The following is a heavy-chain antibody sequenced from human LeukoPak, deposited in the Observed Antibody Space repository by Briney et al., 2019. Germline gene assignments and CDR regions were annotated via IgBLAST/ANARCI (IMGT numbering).Heavy chain of an antibody. Sequence: SETLSLTCTVSGYSISSGYYWGWIRQPPGKGLEWIGSIYHSGSTYYNPSLKSRVTISVDTSKNQFSLKLSSVTAADTAVYYCARARGYSHGNDYWGQGTLVTVSS. V-gene: IGHV4-38-2*02. J-gene: IGHJ4*02. CDR2: IYHSGST. CDR1: GYSISSGYY. D-gene: IGHD5-18*01. CDR3: ARARGYSHGNDY.